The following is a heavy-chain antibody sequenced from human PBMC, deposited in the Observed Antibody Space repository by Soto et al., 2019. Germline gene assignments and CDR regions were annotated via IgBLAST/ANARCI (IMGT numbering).Heavy chain of an antibody. CDR1: GYTFTSYG. CDR2: ISAYNGNT. Sequence: GASVKVSCKASGYTFTSYGISWVRQAPGQGLEWMGWISAYNGNTNYAQKLQGRVTMTTDTCTSTAYMGLRSLRSDYTAVYYCASARHSSGWARNFAFDPWGQGTLVTVSS. CDR3: ASARHSSGWARNFAFDP. V-gene: IGHV1-18*01. D-gene: IGHD6-19*01. J-gene: IGHJ5*02.